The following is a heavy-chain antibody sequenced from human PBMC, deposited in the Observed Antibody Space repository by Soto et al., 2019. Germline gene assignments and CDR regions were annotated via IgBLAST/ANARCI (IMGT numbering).Heavy chain of an antibody. J-gene: IGHJ4*02. D-gene: IGHD2-21*02. CDR2: IHYSGGT. V-gene: IGHV4-59*12. Sequence: SETLSLTCTVSGGSISSYYWSWIRQPPGKGLEWIGYIHYSGGTYYNPSLKSRVTISVDTSKNQFSLKLSSVTAADTAVYYCAVSVGYCGGDCYSSYFDYWGQGTLVTVSS. CDR1: GGSISSYY. CDR3: AVSVGYCGGDCYSSYFDY.